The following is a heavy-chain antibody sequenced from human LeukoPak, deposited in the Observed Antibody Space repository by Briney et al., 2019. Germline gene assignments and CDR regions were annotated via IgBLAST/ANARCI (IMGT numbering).Heavy chain of an antibody. CDR1: GGSFSGYY. V-gene: IGHV4-59*01. Sequence: ASETLSLTCAVSGGSFSGYYWTWIRQPPGKGLEWIGYIYYSGSTNYNPSLKSRVTISVDTSKNQFSLKLSSVTAADTAVYYCAALHDYSNYADYWGQGTLVTVSS. D-gene: IGHD4-4*01. J-gene: IGHJ4*02. CDR3: AALHDYSNYADY. CDR2: IYYSGST.